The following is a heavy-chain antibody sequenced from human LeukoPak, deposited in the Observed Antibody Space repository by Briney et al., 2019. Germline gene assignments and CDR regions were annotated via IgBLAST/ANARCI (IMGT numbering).Heavy chain of an antibody. CDR1: GGSISSYY. Sequence: SETLSLTCTVSGGSISSYYWSWIRQPAGKGLEWIGRIYTSGSTNYNPSLKSRVTMSVDTSKNQFSLKLSSVTAADTAVYYCARETGIAAAGIWFDPWSQGTLVTVSS. D-gene: IGHD6-13*01. CDR3: ARETGIAAAGIWFDP. V-gene: IGHV4-4*07. CDR2: IYTSGST. J-gene: IGHJ5*02.